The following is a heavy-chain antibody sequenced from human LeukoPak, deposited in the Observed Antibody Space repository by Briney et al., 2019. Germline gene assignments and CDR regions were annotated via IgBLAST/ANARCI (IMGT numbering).Heavy chain of an antibody. CDR1: GGSISSYY. J-gene: IGHJ4*02. Sequence: SETLSLTCTVSGGSISSYYWSWIRQPAGKGLEWIGRIYTSGSTNYNPSLKSRVTMSVDTSKNQFSLKLSSVTAADTAVYYCARGPTYSSSWYFDYWGQGPLVTVSS. V-gene: IGHV4-4*07. CDR2: IYTSGST. CDR3: ARGPTYSSSWYFDY. D-gene: IGHD6-13*01.